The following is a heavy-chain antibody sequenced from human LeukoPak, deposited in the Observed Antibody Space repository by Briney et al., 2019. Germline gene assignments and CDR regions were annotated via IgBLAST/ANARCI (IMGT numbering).Heavy chain of an antibody. CDR1: GGSISSYY. Sequence: SETLSLTCTVSGGSISSYYWSWIRQPPGKGLEWIGYIYFRGSTNYNPSLKSRVTISVDTSKNQFSLKLSSVTAADTAVYYCARESPDYYDSSGYYSSFDYWGQGTLVTVSS. CDR3: ARESPDYYDSSGYYSSFDY. V-gene: IGHV4-59*12. J-gene: IGHJ4*02. CDR2: IYFRGST. D-gene: IGHD3-22*01.